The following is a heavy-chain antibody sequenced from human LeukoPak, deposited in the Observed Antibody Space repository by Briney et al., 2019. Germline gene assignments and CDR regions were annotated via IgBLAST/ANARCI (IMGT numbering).Heavy chain of an antibody. Sequence: GASVKVSCKASGGTFSSYAISWVRQAPGQGLEWMGGIIPIFGTANYAQKFQGRVTNTADKSTSTAYMELSSLRSDDTAVYYCARVIAVAGIPPEDYWGQGTLVTVSS. V-gene: IGHV1-69*06. D-gene: IGHD6-19*01. CDR1: GGTFSSYA. CDR2: IIPIFGTA. J-gene: IGHJ4*02. CDR3: ARVIAVAGIPPEDY.